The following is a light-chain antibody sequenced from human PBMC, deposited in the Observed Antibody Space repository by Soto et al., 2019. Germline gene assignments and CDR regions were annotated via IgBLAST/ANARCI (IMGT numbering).Light chain of an antibody. Sequence: QSVLTQPASVSGSPGQSITISCSGTTNDVGGYNYVSWYQQHPGKAPKLLIYGVTDRPSGVSSRLSGSKSGNAASLTISGRQAEDEGDYYCSSYTSSYTWIFGGGTKLTVL. CDR2: GVT. J-gene: IGLJ3*02. CDR1: TNDVGGYNY. CDR3: SSYTSSYTWI. V-gene: IGLV2-14*03.